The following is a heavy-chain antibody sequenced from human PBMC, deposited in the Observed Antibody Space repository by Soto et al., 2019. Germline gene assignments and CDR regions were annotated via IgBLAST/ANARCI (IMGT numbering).Heavy chain of an antibody. Sequence: GASVEVSCQASVGRLGSYGRSCVRQATGDGLEWMGGIIPIFGTANYAQKFQGRVTITADESTSTAYMELSSLRSEDTAVYYCAREVDYCSRGSCYITQDNWGQGSRVTVSA. D-gene: IGHD2-15*01. J-gene: IGHJ4*02. CDR3: AREVDYCSRGSCYITQDN. V-gene: IGHV1-69*01. CDR1: VGRLGSYG. CDR2: IIPIFGTA.